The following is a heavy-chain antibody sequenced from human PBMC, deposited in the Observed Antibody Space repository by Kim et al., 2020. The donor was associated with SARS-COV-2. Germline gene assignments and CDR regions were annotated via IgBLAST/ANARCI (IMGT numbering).Heavy chain of an antibody. V-gene: IGHV4-39*01. CDR2: IYYSGST. Sequence: SETLSLTCTVSGGSISSSSYYWGWIRQPPGKGLEWIGSIYYSGSTYYNPALKSRVTISVDTAQNQFSLKLSSVTAADTAVYYCASPNPYYYDSSGPDVFDYWGQGTLVTVSS. J-gene: IGHJ4*02. CDR1: GGSISSSSYY. CDR3: ASPNPYYYDSSGPDVFDY. D-gene: IGHD3-22*01.